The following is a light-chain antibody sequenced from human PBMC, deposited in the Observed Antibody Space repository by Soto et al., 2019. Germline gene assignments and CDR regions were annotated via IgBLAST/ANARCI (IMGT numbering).Light chain of an antibody. CDR3: LQYHNLWA. CDR1: QNIYYN. J-gene: IGKJ1*01. V-gene: IGKV3-15*01. CDR2: RAS. Sequence: ILMTQSPATVSVSPGESATLSCRASQNIYYNVAWYQHRPGQAPRLLIYRASTRAPGVPARFSGSGSGTEFTSTICSLQPEDFTVYSCLQYHNLWAFGQGTKVEI.